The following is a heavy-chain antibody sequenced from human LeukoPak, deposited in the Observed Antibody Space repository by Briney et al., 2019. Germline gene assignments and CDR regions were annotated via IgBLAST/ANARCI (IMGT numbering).Heavy chain of an antibody. V-gene: IGHV3-30*02. J-gene: IGHJ4*02. CDR3: ANGPTGH. Sequence: PGGSLRLSCAASGFTFSSYGMHWVRQAPGKGLEWVAFIHFDGSNEYYADSVKGRFTISRDNSKNTLYLQMNSLRADDTAVYYCANGPTGHWGQGTLVTVSS. CDR2: IHFDGSNE. CDR1: GFTFSSYG.